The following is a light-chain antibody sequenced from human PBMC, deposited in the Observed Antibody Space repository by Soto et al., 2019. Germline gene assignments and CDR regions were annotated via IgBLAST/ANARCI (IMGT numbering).Light chain of an antibody. Sequence: EIVMTQSPATLSVSPGERATLSCRASQSVSSNLAWYQQKPGQAPRLLIYGASTRATGIPARFSGSGSGTEFTLTISTLQSEDFAVYYCQQYNSWPQITLGQGTRLEIK. CDR3: QQYNSWPQIT. CDR2: GAS. CDR1: QSVSSN. V-gene: IGKV3-15*01. J-gene: IGKJ5*01.